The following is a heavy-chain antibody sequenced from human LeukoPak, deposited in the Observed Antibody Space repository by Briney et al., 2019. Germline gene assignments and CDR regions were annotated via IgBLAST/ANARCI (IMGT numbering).Heavy chain of an antibody. Sequence: SSVAGSSKSPGNTPSSDASSGARQALGQGLRWKRGIIPIFGTANYAQKFQGRVTITAHESTSTAYMELRSLRSEDTAVYYCARGYSNYDYWGQGTLVTVS. CDR2: IIPIFGTA. CDR3: ARGYSNYDY. V-gene: IGHV1-69*01. J-gene: IGHJ4*02. CDR1: GNTPSSDA. D-gene: IGHD4-11*01.